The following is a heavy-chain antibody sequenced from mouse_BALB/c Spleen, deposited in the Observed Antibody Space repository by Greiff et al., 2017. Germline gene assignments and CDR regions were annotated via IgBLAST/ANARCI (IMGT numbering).Heavy chain of an antibody. CDR3: ARSPYYYGRSSYAMDY. D-gene: IGHD1-1*01. CDR1: GFTFSSFG. J-gene: IGHJ4*01. CDR2: ISSGSSTI. V-gene: IGHV5-17*02. Sequence: VQLKESGGGLVQPGGSRKLSCAASGFTFSSFGMHWVRQAPEKGLEWVAYISSGSSTIYYADTVKGRFTISRDNPKNTLFLQMTSLRSEDTAMYYCARSPYYYGRSSYAMDYWGQGTSVTVSS.